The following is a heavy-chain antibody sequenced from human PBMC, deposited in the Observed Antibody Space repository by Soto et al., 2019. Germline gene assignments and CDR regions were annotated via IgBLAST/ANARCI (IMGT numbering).Heavy chain of an antibody. J-gene: IGHJ4*02. Sequence: QVQLRQWGAGLLKPSETLSLTCAVFGGSFSDYYWTWIRQPPGKGLEWIGEINHSGTTSYNPSLKSRLTISVDTFDNQFSLKLCSVTAADTAVYYCARKPIYHFFAGYYSVDYWGQGTLVTVSS. CDR1: GGSFSDYY. CDR2: INHSGTT. D-gene: IGHD3-9*01. CDR3: ARKPIYHFFAGYYSVDY. V-gene: IGHV4-34*01.